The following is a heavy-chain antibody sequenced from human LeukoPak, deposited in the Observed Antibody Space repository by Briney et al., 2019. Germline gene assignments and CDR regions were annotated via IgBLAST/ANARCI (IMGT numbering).Heavy chain of an antibody. CDR1: GFTFSSYG. V-gene: IGHV3-33*01. CDR3: ARDSGSTTAFDY. J-gene: IGHJ4*02. Sequence: PGGSLRLSCAAAGFTFSSYGMHWVRQAPGKGLEWVAVIWCDGSNKYYADSVKGRFTISRDNSKNTLYLQMNSLRAEDTAVYYCARDSGSTTAFDYWGQGTLVTVSS. D-gene: IGHD1-26*01. CDR2: IWCDGSNK.